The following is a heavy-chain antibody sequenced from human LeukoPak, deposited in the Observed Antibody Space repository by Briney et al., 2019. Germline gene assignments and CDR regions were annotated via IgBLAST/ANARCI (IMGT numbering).Heavy chain of an antibody. J-gene: IGHJ4*02. D-gene: IGHD3-10*01. CDR2: IYSGGST. CDR1: GFTVSSNY. CDR3: AKGYGSGSYYSEFDY. V-gene: IGHV3-66*01. Sequence: GGSLRLSCAASGFTVSSNYMSWVRQAPGKGLEWVSVIYSGGSTYYADSVKGRFTISRDNSKNTLYLQMNSLRAEDTAVYYCAKGYGSGSYYSEFDYWGQGTLVTVSS.